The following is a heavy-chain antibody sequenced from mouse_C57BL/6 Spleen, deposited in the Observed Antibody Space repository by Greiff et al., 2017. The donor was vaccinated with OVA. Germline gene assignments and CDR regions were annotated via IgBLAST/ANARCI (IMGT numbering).Heavy chain of an antibody. V-gene: IGHV1-55*01. D-gene: IGHD2-1*01. CDR1: GYTFTSYW. J-gene: IGHJ3*01. CDR3: ALYYGNYAVFAY. CDR2: IYPGSGST. Sequence: QVQLQQPGAELVKPGASVKMSCKASGYTFTSYWITWVKQRPGQGLEWIGDIYPGSGSTNYNEKFKSKATLTVDTSSSTAYMQLSSLTSEDSAVYYCALYYGNYAVFAYWGQGTLVTVSA.